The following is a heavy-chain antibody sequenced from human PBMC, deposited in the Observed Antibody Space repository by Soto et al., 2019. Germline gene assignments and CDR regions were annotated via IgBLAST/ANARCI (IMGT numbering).Heavy chain of an antibody. Sequence: GGSLRLSCAASGFTFSSYAMSWVRQAPGKGLEWVSAISGSGGSTYYADSVKGRFTISRDNSKNTLYLQMNSVRAEDTAVYYCAKRRAGYYDSSGYPFPFDYWGQGTLVTVSS. D-gene: IGHD3-22*01. J-gene: IGHJ4*02. CDR1: GFTFSSYA. CDR2: ISGSGGST. V-gene: IGHV3-23*01. CDR3: AKRRAGYYDSSGYPFPFDY.